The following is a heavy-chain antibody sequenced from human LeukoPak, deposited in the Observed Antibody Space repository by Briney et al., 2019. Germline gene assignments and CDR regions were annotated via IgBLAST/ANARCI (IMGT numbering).Heavy chain of an antibody. D-gene: IGHD3-22*01. CDR3: ARHYYYDSSGYYSPFDY. V-gene: IGHV4-39*01. CDR1: GGSISSGSYY. Sequence: PSETLSLTCTVSGGSISSGSYYWGWIRQPPGKGLEWIEGIYYSGSTYYNPSLKSRVTISVDTSKNQFSLKLSSVTAADTAVYYCARHYYYDSSGYYSPFDYWGQGTLVTVSS. J-gene: IGHJ4*02. CDR2: IYYSGST.